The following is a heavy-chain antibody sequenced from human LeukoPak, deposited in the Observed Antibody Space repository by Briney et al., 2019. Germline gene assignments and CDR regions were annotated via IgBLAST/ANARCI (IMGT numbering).Heavy chain of an antibody. V-gene: IGHV4-30-4*08. D-gene: IGHD3-22*01. Sequence: KPSQTLSLTXTVSGGSISSGDYYWSWIRQPPGKGLEWIGYIYYSGSTYYNPSLKSRVTISVDTSKNQFSLKLSSVTAADTAVYYCARGHYYDSSGTDYWGQGTLVTVSS. CDR2: IYYSGST. CDR3: ARGHYYDSSGTDY. J-gene: IGHJ4*02. CDR1: GGSISSGDYY.